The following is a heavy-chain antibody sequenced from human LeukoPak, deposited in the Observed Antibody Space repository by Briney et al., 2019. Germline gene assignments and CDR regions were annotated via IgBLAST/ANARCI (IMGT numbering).Heavy chain of an antibody. CDR1: GGSISSGSYY. CDR3: ARGLNIWHLDY. J-gene: IGHJ4*02. CDR2: IYTSGST. D-gene: IGHD2/OR15-2a*01. V-gene: IGHV4-61*02. Sequence: SETLSLTCTVSGGSISSGSYYWSWIRQPAGKGLEWIGRIYTSGSTNYNPSLKSRVTISVDTSKNQFSLKLSSVTAADTAVYYCARGLNIWHLDYWGQGTLVTVSS.